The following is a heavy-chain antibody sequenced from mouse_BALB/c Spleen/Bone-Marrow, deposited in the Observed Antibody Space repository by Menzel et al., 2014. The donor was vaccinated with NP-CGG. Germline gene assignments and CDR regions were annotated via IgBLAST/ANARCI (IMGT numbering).Heavy chain of an antibody. V-gene: IGHV5-17*02. J-gene: IGHJ2*01. CDR3: RRGGSWDDFGY. CDR1: GFTFRSFG. D-gene: IGHD4-1*01. CDR2: ISSDSSAV. Sequence: DVMLVESGGGLVQPGGSRKLSCAASGFTFRSFGMHWVRQAPEKGLEWVAYISSDSSAVYYADTVKGRFTISRDNPKNALFLQMTSLRYEDAAMYYCRRGGSWDDFGYWGQGTPLTVSS.